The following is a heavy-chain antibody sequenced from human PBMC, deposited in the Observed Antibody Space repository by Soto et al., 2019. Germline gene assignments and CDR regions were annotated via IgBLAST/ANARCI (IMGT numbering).Heavy chain of an antibody. J-gene: IGHJ4*02. V-gene: IGHV1-18*01. CDR3: ARDLGGQIVDY. D-gene: IGHD1-26*01. Sequence: ASVKVSCKASGYTFTNYGINWVRQAPGQGLEWMGWISAYNGNTKYAQKLQGRVTMTTDTSTSTAYMELRSLRSDDTAVYYCARDLGGQIVDYWGQGTLVTVSS. CDR2: ISAYNGNT. CDR1: GYTFTNYG.